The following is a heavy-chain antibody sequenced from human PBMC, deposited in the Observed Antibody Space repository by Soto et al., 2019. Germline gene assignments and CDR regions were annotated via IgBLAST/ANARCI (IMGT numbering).Heavy chain of an antibody. D-gene: IGHD6-19*01. V-gene: IGHV3-23*01. Sequence: RLSCAVSEGSISSYAMSWIRQDPGKELEWVSATSGSGGSTYYADSVKGRLTISRDNSKNTLYLQMNSLRAEDTAVYYCATPYSSGWYRIFDYWGQGTLVTVSS. CDR1: EGSISSYA. J-gene: IGHJ4*02. CDR2: TSGSGGST. CDR3: ATPYSSGWYRIFDY.